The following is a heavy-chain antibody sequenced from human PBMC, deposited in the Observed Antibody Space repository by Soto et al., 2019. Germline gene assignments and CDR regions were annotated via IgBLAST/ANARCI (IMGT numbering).Heavy chain of an antibody. V-gene: IGHV4-61*01. CDR1: GGSVSSGSYY. CDR3: ARTYYDFWSGESTSSSQFDP. J-gene: IGHJ5*02. Sequence: PSETLSLTCTVSGGSVSSGSYYWSWIRQPPGKGLEWIGYIYYSGSTNYNPSLKSRVTISVDTSKNQFSLKLSSVTAADTAVYYCARTYYDFWSGESTSSSQFDPWGQGTLVTVSS. D-gene: IGHD3-3*01. CDR2: IYYSGST.